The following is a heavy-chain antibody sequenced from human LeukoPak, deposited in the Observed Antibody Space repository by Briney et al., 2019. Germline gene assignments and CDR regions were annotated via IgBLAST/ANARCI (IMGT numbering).Heavy chain of an antibody. CDR1: GGSISSYY. CDR3: ARDSYEKVL. J-gene: IGHJ4*02. Sequence: SETLSLTCTVSGGSISSYYWSWIRQPPGQGLEWIGYIYYSGSTNYKPSLKSRVTISVDTSKNQFSLKLSSVTAADTAVYYCARDSYEKVLWGQGTLVTVSS. CDR2: IYYSGST. V-gene: IGHV4-59*01. D-gene: IGHD3-16*01.